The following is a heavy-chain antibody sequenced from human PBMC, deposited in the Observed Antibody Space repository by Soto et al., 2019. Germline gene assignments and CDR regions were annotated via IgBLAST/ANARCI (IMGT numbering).Heavy chain of an antibody. J-gene: IGHJ6*02. D-gene: IGHD2-2*01. CDR3: AKGMEDIVVVPAAITHFCGMDV. V-gene: IGHV3-30*18. CDR1: GFTFSSYG. Sequence: GESLSLSCPASGFTFSSYGMHWVRQAPGKGLEWVAFISYDGSNKYYADSVKVRFNISRDNSKNTLYLQMNSLRAEDTAVYYCAKGMEDIVVVPAAITHFCGMDVWGQGTTVTVSS. CDR2: ISYDGSNK.